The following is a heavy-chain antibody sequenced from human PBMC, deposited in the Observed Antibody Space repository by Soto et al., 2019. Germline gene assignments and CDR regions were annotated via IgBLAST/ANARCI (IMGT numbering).Heavy chain of an antibody. J-gene: IGHJ6*02. Sequence: QVQLVQSGAEVKKPGSSVKVSCKASGGTFSSYAISWVRQAPGQGLEWMGGFIPMFNRPHSARKFQGRFTITAEESTSTAYMDLSSLRSEDTAVYYCARGQFHHVSNYYYALDVWGQGTTVTVSS. CDR1: GGTFSSYA. V-gene: IGHV1-69*01. CDR2: FIPMFNRP. CDR3: ARGQFHHVSNYYYALDV.